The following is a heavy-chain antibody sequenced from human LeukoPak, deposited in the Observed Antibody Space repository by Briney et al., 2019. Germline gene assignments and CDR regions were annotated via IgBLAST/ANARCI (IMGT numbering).Heavy chain of an antibody. J-gene: IGHJ4*02. Sequence: LETLSLTCTVSGGSISSYYWSWIRQPPGKGLEWIGYIYSSGSTNYNPSLKGRVTMSLDTSKNQFSLKLSSVTAADTAVYYCARYGSGSYRQFDFWGQGTLVTVSS. D-gene: IGHD3-10*01. CDR3: ARYGSGSYRQFDF. V-gene: IGHV4-59*01. CDR2: IYSSGST. CDR1: GGSISSYY.